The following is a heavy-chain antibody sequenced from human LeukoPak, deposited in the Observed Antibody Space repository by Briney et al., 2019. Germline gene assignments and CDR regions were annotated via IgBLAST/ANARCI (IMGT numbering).Heavy chain of an antibody. CDR1: GGSISSYY. CDR3: VRNAGIDYGDYVVDI. J-gene: IGHJ3*02. CDR2: IYYSGST. D-gene: IGHD4-17*01. Sequence: SETLSLTCTVSGGSISSYYWSWLRQPPGKGLEWIGYIYYSGSTNYNPSLKSRVTISVDTSKNQFSLKLSSVTAADTAVYYCVRNAGIDYGDYVVDIWGQGTMVTVSS. V-gene: IGHV4-59*01.